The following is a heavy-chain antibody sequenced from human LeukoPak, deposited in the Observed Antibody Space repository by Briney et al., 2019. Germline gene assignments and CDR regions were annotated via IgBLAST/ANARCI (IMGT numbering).Heavy chain of an antibody. CDR3: ARCPYDILTGYYSVDY. Sequence: SETLSPTCTVSGGSISSGSYYWSWIRQPAGKGLEWIGRIYTSGSTNYNPSLKGRVTISVDTSKNQSSLKLSSVTAADTAVYYCARCPYDILTGYYSVDYWGQGTLVTVSS. CDR1: GGSISSGSYY. V-gene: IGHV4-61*02. J-gene: IGHJ4*02. D-gene: IGHD3-9*01. CDR2: IYTSGST.